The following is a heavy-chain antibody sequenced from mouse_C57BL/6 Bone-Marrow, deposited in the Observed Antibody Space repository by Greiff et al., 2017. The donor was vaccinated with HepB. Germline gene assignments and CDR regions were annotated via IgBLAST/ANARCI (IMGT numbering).Heavy chain of an antibody. CDR2: IHPNSGST. CDR1: GYTFTSYW. CDR3: ARSGYYYGSGGFDY. D-gene: IGHD1-1*01. J-gene: IGHJ2*01. V-gene: IGHV1-64*01. Sequence: QVQLQQPGAELVKPGASVKLSCKASGYTFTSYWMHWVKQRPGQGLEWIGMIHPNSGSTNYNEKFNSKATLTVDKSSSTAYMQLSSLTSEDSAVYYCARSGYYYGSGGFDYWGQGTTLTVSS.